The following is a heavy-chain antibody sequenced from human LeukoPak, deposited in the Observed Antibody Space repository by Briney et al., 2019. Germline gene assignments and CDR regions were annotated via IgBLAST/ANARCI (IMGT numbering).Heavy chain of an antibody. Sequence: GSLRLSSADSRFTSIMNVMHGVPPAPGKGRGWGSYISSSMSLIYYTYSVKGRFTISRDNAAKSLYLQMNRLRAEDTAVYYCARAEVRFLKWYGNRQDAFDIWGEGTMVTVSS. V-gene: IGHV3-48*01. CDR2: ISSSMSLI. D-gene: IGHD3-3*01. J-gene: IGHJ3*02. CDR3: ARAEVRFLKWYGNRQDAFDI. CDR1: RFTSIMNV.